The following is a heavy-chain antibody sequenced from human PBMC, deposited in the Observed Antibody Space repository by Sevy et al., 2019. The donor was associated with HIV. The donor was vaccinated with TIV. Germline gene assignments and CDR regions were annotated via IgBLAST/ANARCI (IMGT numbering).Heavy chain of an antibody. CDR3: AGGYSYGYLYYFDY. D-gene: IGHD5-18*01. CDR1: GYTLTELS. CDR2: FDPEDGET. J-gene: IGHJ4*02. Sequence: ASLKVSCKVSGYTLTELSMHWVRQAPGKGLEWMGGFDPEDGETIYAQKFQGRVTMTEDTSTDTAYMELSSLRSEDTAVYYCAGGYSYGYLYYFDYWGQGTLVTVSS. V-gene: IGHV1-24*01.